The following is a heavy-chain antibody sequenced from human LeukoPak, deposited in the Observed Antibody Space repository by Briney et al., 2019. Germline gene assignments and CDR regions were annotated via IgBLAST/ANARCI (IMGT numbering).Heavy chain of an antibody. CDR2: ISAYNGNT. D-gene: IGHD3-16*01. Sequence: ASVKVSCKASGYTFTSYGISWVRQAPGQGLEWMGWISAYNGNTNYAQKLQGRVTMTTDTSTSTAYMELRSLRSDDTAVYSCAREQWGGFQYDYWGQGTLVTVSS. CDR1: GYTFTSYG. CDR3: AREQWGGFQYDY. J-gene: IGHJ4*02. V-gene: IGHV1-18*04.